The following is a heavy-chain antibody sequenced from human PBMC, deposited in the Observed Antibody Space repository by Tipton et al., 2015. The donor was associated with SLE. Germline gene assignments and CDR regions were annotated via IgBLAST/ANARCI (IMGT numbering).Heavy chain of an antibody. V-gene: IGHV3-11*06. CDR1: GFSFSDSY. J-gene: IGHJ3*02. CDR2: ITSSSRYT. D-gene: IGHD5-24*01. CDR3: ARFESRDGAFDI. Sequence: SLRLSCAASGFSFSDSYMSWIRQAPGKGLEWVSYITSSSRYTDYADSVKGRFTISRDNARNSLYLQMNSLRAEDTAVYYCARFESRDGAFDIWGQGTMVTASS.